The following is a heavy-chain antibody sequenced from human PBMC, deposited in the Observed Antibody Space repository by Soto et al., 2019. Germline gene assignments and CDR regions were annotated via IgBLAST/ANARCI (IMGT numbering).Heavy chain of an antibody. CDR1: GFTFSSYG. D-gene: IGHD4-17*01. J-gene: IGHJ6*02. CDR2: ISYDGSNK. CDR3: AKDRAGAGYYYGMDV. V-gene: IGHV3-30*18. Sequence: PGGSLRLSCAASGFTFSSYGMHWVRQAPGKGLEWVAVISYDGSNKYYADSVKGRFTISRDNSKNTLYLQMNSLRAEDTAVYYCAKDRAGAGYYYGMDVWGQGTTVTVSS.